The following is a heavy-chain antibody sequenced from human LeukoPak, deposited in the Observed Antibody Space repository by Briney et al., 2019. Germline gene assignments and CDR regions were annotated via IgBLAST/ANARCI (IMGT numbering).Heavy chain of an antibody. CDR3: ARRRTTVTYSDY. CDR2: ISSSSSYI. J-gene: IGHJ4*02. CDR1: GFTFSSYS. V-gene: IGHV3-21*01. Sequence: GGSLRLSCAASGFTFSSYSMNWVRQAPGKGLEWVSSISSSSSYIYYADSVKGRFTISRDNAKNSLYLQMNSLRAEDTAVYYCARRRTTVTYSDYWGQGTLVTVSS. D-gene: IGHD4-17*01.